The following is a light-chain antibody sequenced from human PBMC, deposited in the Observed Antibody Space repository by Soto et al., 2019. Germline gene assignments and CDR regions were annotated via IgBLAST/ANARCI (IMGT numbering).Light chain of an antibody. CDR2: GAS. J-gene: IGKJ2*01. V-gene: IGKV3-15*01. Sequence: EIVMTQSPATLSVSPGERATLSCRASQSVSNNLAWYQQKPGQAPRLLIYGASTRATGIPARFSGSGSGTDFTPTISSLQSEDFAFYYCQQYNNWPPYAFGQGTKLDIK. CDR3: QQYNNWPPYA. CDR1: QSVSNN.